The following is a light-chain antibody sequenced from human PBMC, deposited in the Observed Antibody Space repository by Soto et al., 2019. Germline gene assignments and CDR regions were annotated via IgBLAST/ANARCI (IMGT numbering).Light chain of an antibody. CDR1: SSNIGNNY. J-gene: IGLJ2*01. CDR2: ENN. Sequence: QSVLTQPPSVSAAPGQTVTISCSGSSSNIGNNYVSWYQQLPGTAPKLLIYENNERPSGIPDRFSGSKSGTSATLGITGLQTEDEADDYCETGDATLGAVFGVGNKLTVL. V-gene: IGLV1-51*02. CDR3: ETGDATLGAV.